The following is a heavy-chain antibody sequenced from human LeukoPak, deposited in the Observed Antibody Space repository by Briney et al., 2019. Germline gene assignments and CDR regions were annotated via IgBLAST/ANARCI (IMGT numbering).Heavy chain of an antibody. V-gene: IGHV1-18*01. J-gene: IGHJ3*02. CDR1: GYTFTSYG. D-gene: IGHD4-23*01. CDR3: TRDRPLTVAPFLGAFDI. CDR2: ISAYNGNT. Sequence: ASVKVSCKASGYTFTSYGISWVRQAPGQGLEWMGWISAYNGNTNYAQKLQGRVTMTTDTSTSTAYMELRSLRSDDTAVYYCTRDRPLTVAPFLGAFDIWGQGTMVTVSS.